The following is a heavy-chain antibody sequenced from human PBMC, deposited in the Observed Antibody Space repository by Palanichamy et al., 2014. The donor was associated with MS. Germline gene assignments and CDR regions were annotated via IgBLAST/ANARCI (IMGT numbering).Heavy chain of an antibody. V-gene: IGHV3-48*03. CDR1: GFTLSSSE. D-gene: IGHD1-1*01. J-gene: IGHJ4*02. Sequence: EVQLVESGGGLVQPGGSLRLSCAGSGFTLSSSEMSWVRQAPGKGLEWVSYISSIGTGSTIYYADSVKGRFTISRDNAKNSLYLQMNSLRAEDAAVYYCAREVRYFDSWGQGTLVTVSS. CDR3: AREVRYFDS. CDR2: ISSIGTGSTI.